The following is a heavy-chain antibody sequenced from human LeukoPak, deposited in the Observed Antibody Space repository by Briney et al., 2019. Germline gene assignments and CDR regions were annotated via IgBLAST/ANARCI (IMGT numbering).Heavy chain of an antibody. CDR2: ISGSGGST. D-gene: IGHD3-22*01. V-gene: IGHV3-23*01. CDR1: GFTFSSYA. J-gene: IGHJ5*02. CDR3: ARPTHYYDSSGVT. Sequence: GGSLRLSCAASGFTFSSYAMSWVRQAPGKGLEWVSAISGSGGSTYYADSVKGRFTISRDNSKNTVYLQMNSLRAEDTAVYYCARPTHYYDSSGVTWGQGTLVTVSS.